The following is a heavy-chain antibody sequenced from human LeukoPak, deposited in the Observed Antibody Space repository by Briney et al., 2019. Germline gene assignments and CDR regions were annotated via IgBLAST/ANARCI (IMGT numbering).Heavy chain of an antibody. V-gene: IGHV4-59*08. CDR1: GASISPYY. D-gene: IGHD1-26*01. Sequence: MSSETLSLTCSVSGASISPYYWVWIRQPPGKGLEWIGYVFYNGRTSYNPSLKSRVTISADTSKNQFSLKMNSVTAADTAVYYCASGNYYQDYWGQGTVVTLSP. CDR2: VFYNGRT. CDR3: ASGNYYQDY. J-gene: IGHJ4*02.